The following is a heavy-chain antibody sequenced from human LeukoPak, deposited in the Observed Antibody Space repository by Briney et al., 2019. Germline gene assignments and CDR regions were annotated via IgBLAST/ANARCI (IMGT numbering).Heavy chain of an antibody. CDR1: GYTFTSYD. J-gene: IGHJ4*02. CDR2: MNPNSGNT. D-gene: IGHD3-9*01. V-gene: IGHV1-8*03. CDR3: ARGASYDTRLGAPRPFVY. Sequence: ASVKVSCKASGYTFTSYDINWVRQATGQGLEWMGWMNPNSGNTGYAQKFQGRVTITRNTSISTAYMELSSLRSEDTAVYYCARGASYDTRLGAPRPFVYWGQGTLVTVSS.